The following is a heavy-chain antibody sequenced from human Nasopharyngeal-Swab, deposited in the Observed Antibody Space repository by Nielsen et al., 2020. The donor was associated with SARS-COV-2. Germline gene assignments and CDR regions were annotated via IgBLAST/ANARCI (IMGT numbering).Heavy chain of an antibody. V-gene: IGHV1-2*04. J-gene: IGHJ6*03. CDR1: GYTFTGYY. CDR2: INPNSGGT. Sequence: ASVKVSCKASGYTFTGYYMHWVRQAPGQGLEWMGWINPNSGGTNYAQKFQGWVTMTRDTSISTAYMELSRLRSDDTAVYYCARGPGGYCTNGVCPNYYSMAVWGQGTTVPVSS. CDR3: ARGPGGYCTNGVCPNYYSMAV. D-gene: IGHD2-8*01.